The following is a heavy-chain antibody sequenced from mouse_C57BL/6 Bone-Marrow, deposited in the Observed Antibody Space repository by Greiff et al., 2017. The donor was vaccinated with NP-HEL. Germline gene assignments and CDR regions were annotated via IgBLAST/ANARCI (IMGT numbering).Heavy chain of an antibody. V-gene: IGHV1-54*01. CDR1: GYAFTNYL. CDR3: ARERAMDY. J-gene: IGHJ4*01. CDR2: INPGSGGT. Sequence: QVQLQQSGAELVRPGTSVKVSCQASGYAFTNYLIEWVKQRPGQGLEWIGVINPGSGGTNYNEKFKCKATLTAEKSSSTAYMQLSSLTSEDSAVYFCARERAMDYWGQGTSVTVSS.